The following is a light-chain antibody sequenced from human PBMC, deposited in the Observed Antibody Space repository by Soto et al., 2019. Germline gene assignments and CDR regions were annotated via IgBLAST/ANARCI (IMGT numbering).Light chain of an antibody. J-gene: IGKJ4*01. CDR3: QQRSNWPPALS. Sequence: ERVMTQSPATLSVSPGERATLSCRASQSVGGDLAWYQQKPGQAPRLLIYGASSRAPGIPDRFSGSGSGTEFTLTISSLQSEDSAVYYCQQRSNWPPALSFGGGTKVDIK. V-gene: IGKV3-15*01. CDR1: QSVGGD. CDR2: GAS.